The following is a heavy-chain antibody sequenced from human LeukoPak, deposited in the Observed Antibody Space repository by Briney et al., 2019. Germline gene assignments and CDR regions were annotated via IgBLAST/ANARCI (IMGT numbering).Heavy chain of an antibody. J-gene: IGHJ6*03. V-gene: IGHV1-46*01. D-gene: IGHD2-2*01. CDR1: GYTFTSYY. CDR2: INPSGGST. CDR3: ARDGLGVVVPAANSYYYYYMDV. Sequence: GASVKVSCKASGYTFTSYYMHWVRQAPGQGLEWMGIINPSGGSTSYAQKFQGRVTMTRDTSTSTVYMELSSLRSEDTAVYYCARDGLGVVVPAANSYYYYYMDVWGKGTTVTVSS.